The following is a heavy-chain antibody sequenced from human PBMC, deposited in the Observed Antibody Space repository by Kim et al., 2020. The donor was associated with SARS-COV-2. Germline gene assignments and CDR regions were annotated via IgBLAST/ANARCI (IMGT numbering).Heavy chain of an antibody. V-gene: IGHV4-39*01. Sequence: SETLSLTCSVSGGSISSSTYYWGWIRQPPGKGLEWLATIYYSGSTYYNPSLKSRVTISVDTSKNQFSLKLNSVTAADTAVYFCARREPIDGSAATGGWFDPWGQGALVTVSS. D-gene: IGHD3-10*01. CDR1: GGSISSSTYY. J-gene: IGHJ5*02. CDR2: IYYSGST. CDR3: ARREPIDGSAATGGWFDP.